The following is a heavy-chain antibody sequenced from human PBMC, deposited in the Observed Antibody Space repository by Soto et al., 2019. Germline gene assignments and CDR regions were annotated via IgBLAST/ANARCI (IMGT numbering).Heavy chain of an antibody. D-gene: IGHD2-21*02. CDR2: ITHSGST. CDR1: GGSFNGYY. V-gene: IGHV4-34*01. J-gene: IGHJ6*02. CDR3: ARGPVGGGNSPPYYYYGMDV. Sequence: SETLSLTCAVYGGSFNGYYWSWIRQPPGKGLEWIGEITHSGSTNYNPSLKSRVTISVDTSKNQFSLKLSSVTAADTAVYYCARGPVGGGNSPPYYYYGMDVWGQGTTVTAP.